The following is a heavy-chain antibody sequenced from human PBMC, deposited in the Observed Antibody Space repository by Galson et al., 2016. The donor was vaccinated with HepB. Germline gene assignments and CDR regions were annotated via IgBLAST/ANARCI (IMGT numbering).Heavy chain of an antibody. CDR3: ARVCRDCGDSGYRPFDS. V-gene: IGHV3-7*01. CDR1: KITMSKYW. CDR2: IKQAESET. J-gene: IGHJ4*02. D-gene: IGHD2-21*01. Sequence: SLRLSCAAWKITMSKYWMSWVRQAPGEGVEWVANIKQAESETYYVDSVKGRFVISRDNDKNSVYLEMNNVRAEDTAVYYCARVCRDCGDSGYRPFDSWGQGTLVTVAA.